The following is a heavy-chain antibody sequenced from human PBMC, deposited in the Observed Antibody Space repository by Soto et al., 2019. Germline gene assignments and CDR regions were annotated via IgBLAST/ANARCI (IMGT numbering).Heavy chain of an antibody. CDR3: TRDEIFRKGAAKYGMDV. CDR2: IRSKAYGGTT. V-gene: IGHV3-49*03. J-gene: IGHJ6*02. Sequence: GGSLRLSCTASGFTFGDYAMSWFRQAPGKGLEWVGFIRSKAYGGTTEYAASVKGRFTISRDDSKSIAYLQMNSLKTEDTAVYYCTRDEIFRKGAAKYGMDVWGQGTTVTLS. CDR1: GFTFGDYA.